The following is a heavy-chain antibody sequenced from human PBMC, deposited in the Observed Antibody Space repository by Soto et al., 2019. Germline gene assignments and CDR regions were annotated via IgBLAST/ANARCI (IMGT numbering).Heavy chain of an antibody. CDR2: ISYDGSDK. CDR1: GLTFRSYG. V-gene: IGHV3-30*18. Sequence: GGSLRLSXAASGLTFRSYGMHWVRQAPGKGLEWVAHISYDGSDKYYADSVKGRFSMSRDNSKSTLFLQMNSLRPEDTAVYYCAKDRSWNDALYYFDYWGQGTLVTVSS. D-gene: IGHD1-1*01. J-gene: IGHJ4*02. CDR3: AKDRSWNDALYYFDY.